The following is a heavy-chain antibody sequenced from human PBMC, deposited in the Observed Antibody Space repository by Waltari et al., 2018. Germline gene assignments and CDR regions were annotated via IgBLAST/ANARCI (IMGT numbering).Heavy chain of an antibody. CDR3: ARDRVIVGATTFEY. CDR1: GYTFTRYS. Sequence: QVQLVQSGAEVKKHGASVKVSCKASGYTFTRYSIHWVRQAPGQGLEWMGIINPSGGSTSYAQKFQGRVTMTRDTSTSTVYMELSSLRSEDTAVYYCARDRVIVGATTFEYWGQGTLVTVSS. CDR2: INPSGGST. V-gene: IGHV1-46*01. J-gene: IGHJ4*02. D-gene: IGHD1-26*01.